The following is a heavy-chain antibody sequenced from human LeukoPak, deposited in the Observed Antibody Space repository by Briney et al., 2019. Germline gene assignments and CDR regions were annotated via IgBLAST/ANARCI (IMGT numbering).Heavy chain of an antibody. CDR2: ISSSSSYI. J-gene: IGHJ3*02. V-gene: IGHV3-21*01. CDR3: ARLAAQDAFDI. CDR1: GFTFSSYS. D-gene: IGHD6-25*01. Sequence: PGGSLRLSCAASGFTFSSYSMNWVRQAPGKGLAWVSSISSSSSYIYYADSVKGRFTISRDNAKNSLYLQMNSLRAEDTAVCYCARLAAQDAFDIWGQGTMVTVSS.